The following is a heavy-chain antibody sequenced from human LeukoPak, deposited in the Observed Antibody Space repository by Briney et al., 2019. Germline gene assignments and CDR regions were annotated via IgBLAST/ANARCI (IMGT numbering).Heavy chain of an antibody. CDR2: ISGGGGAT. CDR3: ATSSSWYPVSSDH. D-gene: IGHD6-13*01. V-gene: IGHV3-23*01. CDR1: GFTFGNYA. J-gene: IGHJ4*02. Sequence: PGGSLRLSCAASGFTFGNYAMSWVRQAPGKGLEWVSVISGGGGATYYADSVKGRFAISRDNSKNTVYLQMNSLRPEDTALYYCATSSSWYPVSSDHWGQGTLVTVSS.